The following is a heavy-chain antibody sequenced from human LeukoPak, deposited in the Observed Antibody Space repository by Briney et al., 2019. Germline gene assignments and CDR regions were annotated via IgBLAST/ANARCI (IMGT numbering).Heavy chain of an antibody. J-gene: IGHJ4*02. V-gene: IGHV3-21*01. D-gene: IGHD6-13*01. CDR1: GFTFSSYS. CDR3: ARDLVGYSSRNSDY. Sequence: GGSLRLSCAASGFTFSSYSMNWVRQPPGKGLEWVSSISSSSSYIYYADSVKGRFTISRDNAKNSVYLQMNSLRAEDTAVYYCARDLVGYSSRNSDYWGQGTLVTVSS. CDR2: ISSSSSYI.